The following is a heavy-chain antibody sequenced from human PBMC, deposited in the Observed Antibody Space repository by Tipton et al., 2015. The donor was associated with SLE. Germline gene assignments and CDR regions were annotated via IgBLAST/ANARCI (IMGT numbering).Heavy chain of an antibody. CDR2: IYYTGYT. V-gene: IGHV4-39*07. CDR3: ASLSGIAY. Sequence: TLSLTCSVSGGSISSRVYFLGWIRQPPGKGLEWIGTIYYTGYTFYNPSLKSRVTMSLDSSKNQFSLRLSSVTAADTAVYYCASLSGIAYWGQGTLVTVSS. J-gene: IGHJ4*02. D-gene: IGHD1-26*01. CDR1: GGSISSRVYF.